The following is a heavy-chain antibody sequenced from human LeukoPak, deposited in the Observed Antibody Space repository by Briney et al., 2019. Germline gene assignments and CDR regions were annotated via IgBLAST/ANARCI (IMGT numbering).Heavy chain of an antibody. CDR3: ARVRGYYYVLAFDI. CDR1: GFTFSSYA. V-gene: IGHV3-30-3*01. J-gene: IGHJ3*02. D-gene: IGHD3-22*01. Sequence: PGGSLRLSCAASGFTFSSYAMRWVRQAPGKGLEWVAVISYDGSNKYYADSVKGRFTISRDNSKNTLYLQMNSLRAEDTAVYYCARVRGYYYVLAFDIWGQGTMVTVSS. CDR2: ISYDGSNK.